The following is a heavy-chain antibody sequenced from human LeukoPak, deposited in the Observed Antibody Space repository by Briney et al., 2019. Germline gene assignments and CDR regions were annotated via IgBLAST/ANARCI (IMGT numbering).Heavy chain of an antibody. CDR3: ARTGYYGSGSPYYYGMDV. J-gene: IGHJ6*02. V-gene: IGHV1-2*02. D-gene: IGHD3-10*01. CDR2: INPNSGGT. Sequence: ASVKVSCKASGYTFTGYYMHWVRQAPGQGLEWMGWINPNSGGTNYAQKFQGRVTMTRDTSISTAYMELSRLRSDDTAVYYWARTGYYGSGSPYYYGMDVWGQGTTVTVSS. CDR1: GYTFTGYY.